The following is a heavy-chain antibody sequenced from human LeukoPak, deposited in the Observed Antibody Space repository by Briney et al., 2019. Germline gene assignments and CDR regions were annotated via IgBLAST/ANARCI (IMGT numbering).Heavy chain of an antibody. V-gene: IGHV3-23*01. D-gene: IGHD6-13*01. CDR2: ISGSGGST. CDR3: AKDHSGYSSSWDTYYFDH. J-gene: IGHJ4*02. CDR1: GFTFSSYA. Sequence: GGSLRLSCAASGFTFSSYAMSWVRQAPGKGLEWVSAISGSGGSTYYADSVKGRFTISRDNSKNTLYLQMNSLRAEDTAVYYCAKDHSGYSSSWDTYYFDHWGQGTLVTVSS.